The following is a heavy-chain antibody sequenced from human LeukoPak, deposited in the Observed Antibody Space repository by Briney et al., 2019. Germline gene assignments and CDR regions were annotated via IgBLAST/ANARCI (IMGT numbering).Heavy chain of an antibody. Sequence: AGGSLRLSCAASGFTFSSYEMNWVRQAPGKGLEWVPYISSSGSTIYYADSVKGRFTISRDNAKNSLYLQMNSLRAEDTAVYYCARDPGFYDSSTYYYDYWGQGTLVTVSS. CDR2: ISSSGSTI. D-gene: IGHD3-22*01. CDR1: GFTFSSYE. CDR3: ARDPGFYDSSTYYYDY. J-gene: IGHJ4*02. V-gene: IGHV3-48*03.